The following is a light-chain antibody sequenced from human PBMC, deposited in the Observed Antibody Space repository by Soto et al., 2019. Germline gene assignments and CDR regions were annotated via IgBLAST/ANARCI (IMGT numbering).Light chain of an antibody. J-gene: IGKJ1*01. CDR2: KAS. V-gene: IGKV1-5*03. Sequence: DIQMTQSPSALSASVGDRVTITCRTSQNIRNWLAWYQQKPGKAPKLLIYKASTLESGVPSRFSGSGSGTEFTLAISSLQPDDFPTYYCQQYHSYSWTFVHGTKVDIK. CDR1: QNIRNW. CDR3: QQYHSYSWT.